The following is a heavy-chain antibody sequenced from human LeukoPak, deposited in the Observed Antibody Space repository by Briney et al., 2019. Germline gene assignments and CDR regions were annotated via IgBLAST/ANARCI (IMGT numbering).Heavy chain of an antibody. CDR1: GGSISSYY. V-gene: IGHV4-59*01. Sequence: PSETLSLTCTVSGGSISSYYWSWIRQPPGKGLEWIGYIYYSGSTNYNPSLKSRVTISVDTSKNQFSQKLSSVTAADTAVYYCARGRLYYYGSGSYYWFDPWGQGTLVTVSS. D-gene: IGHD3-10*01. CDR2: IYYSGST. CDR3: ARGRLYYYGSGSYYWFDP. J-gene: IGHJ5*02.